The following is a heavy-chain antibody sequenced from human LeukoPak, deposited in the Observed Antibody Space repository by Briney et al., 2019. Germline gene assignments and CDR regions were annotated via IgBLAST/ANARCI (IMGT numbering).Heavy chain of an antibody. CDR3: ARVGRTTVTNFDY. D-gene: IGHD4-17*01. V-gene: IGHV4-30-4*08. Sequence: PSETLSLTCAVYGGSFSGYYWSWIRQPPGKGLEWIGYIYYSGSTYYNPSLKSRVTISVDTSKNQFSLKLSSVTAADTAVYYCARVGRTTVTNFDYWGQGTLVTVSS. J-gene: IGHJ4*02. CDR2: IYYSGST. CDR1: GGSFSGYY.